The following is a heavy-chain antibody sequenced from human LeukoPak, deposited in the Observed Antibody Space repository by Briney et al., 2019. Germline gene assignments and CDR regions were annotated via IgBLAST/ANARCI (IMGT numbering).Heavy chain of an antibody. CDR3: ARIAAAGIYYSFDY. CDR1: GYSFTSHW. V-gene: IGHV5-10-1*01. D-gene: IGHD6-13*01. CDR2: IDPSDSYT. Sequence: KRGESLKISCKGSGYSFTSHWISWVRQMPGKGLEWMGRIDPSDSYTNYSPSFQGHVTISADKSISTAYLQWSSLKASDTAMYYCARIAAAGIYYSFDYWGQGTLVTVSS. J-gene: IGHJ4*02.